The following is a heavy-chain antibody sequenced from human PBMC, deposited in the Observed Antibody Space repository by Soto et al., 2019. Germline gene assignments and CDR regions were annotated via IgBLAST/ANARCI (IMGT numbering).Heavy chain of an antibody. CDR2: IIPIFGTA. V-gene: IGHV1-69*06. CDR1: GGTFSSYA. J-gene: IGHJ6*02. CDR3: ARDVAAAVYYYYGMDV. D-gene: IGHD6-13*01. Sequence: SVKVSCKASGGTFSSYAISWVRQAPGQGLEWMGGIIPIFGTANYAQKFQGRVTITADKSTSTAYMELSSLRSEDTAVYYRARDVAAAVYYYYGMDVWGQGTTVTVSS.